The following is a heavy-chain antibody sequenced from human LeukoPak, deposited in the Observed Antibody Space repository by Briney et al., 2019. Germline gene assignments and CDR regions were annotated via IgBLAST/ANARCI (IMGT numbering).Heavy chain of an antibody. D-gene: IGHD3-10*01. CDR3: TTQSRIRGVILRNY. Sequence: PGGSLRLSCAASGFTFSNAWMSWVRQAPGKGLEWVGRIKSKTDGGTTDYAAPVKGRFTISRDDSKNTLYLQMNSLKTEDTAVYYCTTQSRIRGVILRNYWGQGTLVTVSS. J-gene: IGHJ4*02. V-gene: IGHV3-15*01. CDR2: IKSKTDGGTT. CDR1: GFTFSNAW.